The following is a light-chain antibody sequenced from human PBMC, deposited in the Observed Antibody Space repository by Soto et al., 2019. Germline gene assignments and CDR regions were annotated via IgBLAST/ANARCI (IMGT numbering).Light chain of an antibody. Sequence: EIVLTQSPGTLSLSPGERATLSCRASQSVSSIYLAWYQQKPGQAPRLLIYRASSRATGIPDRFSGNGSGTDFTLTISRLEPEDFAVYYCQQYGGSPPYTFGQGTKLEIK. V-gene: IGKV3-20*01. J-gene: IGKJ2*01. CDR2: RAS. CDR1: QSVSSIY. CDR3: QQYGGSPPYT.